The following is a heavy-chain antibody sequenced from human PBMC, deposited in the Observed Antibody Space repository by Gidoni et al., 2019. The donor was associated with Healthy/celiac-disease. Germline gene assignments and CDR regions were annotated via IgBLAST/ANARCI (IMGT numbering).Heavy chain of an antibody. CDR2: ISYDGSNK. V-gene: IGHV3-30-3*01. D-gene: IGHD5-18*01. J-gene: IGHJ4*02. CDR3: ARDSAGSRTDTAMVD. Sequence: QVQLVESGGGVVQPGWSLRLSCAASGFTFSSYAMHWVRQAPGKGLEWVAVISYDGSNKYYADSVKGRFTISRDNSKNTLYLQMNSLRAEDTAVYYCARDSAGSRTDTAMVDWGQGTLVTVSS. CDR1: GFTFSSYA.